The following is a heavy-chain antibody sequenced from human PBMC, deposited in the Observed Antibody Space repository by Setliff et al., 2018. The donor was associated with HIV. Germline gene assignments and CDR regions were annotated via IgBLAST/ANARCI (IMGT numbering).Heavy chain of an antibody. V-gene: IGHV3-21*01. D-gene: IGHD3-10*01. CDR2: ISSSDYM. CDR3: ARKLRPGHGVDV. Sequence: GGSLRLSCAASGFTFSNFGMNWVRQAPGKGLEWISSISSSDYMYYADSVKGRFTISRDNAKNSLYLQMNSLKVEDTAIYYCARKLRPGHGVDVWGQGTTVTVSS. J-gene: IGHJ6*02. CDR1: GFTFSNFG.